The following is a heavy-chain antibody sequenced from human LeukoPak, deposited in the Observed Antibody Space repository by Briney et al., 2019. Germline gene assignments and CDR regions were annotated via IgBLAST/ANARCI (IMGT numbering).Heavy chain of an antibody. CDR2: ITGSGGST. J-gene: IGHJ4*02. D-gene: IGHD3-10*01. CDR1: GFTFSSYA. Sequence: GGSLRLSCAASGFTFSSYAMSWVRQAPGKGLEWVSVITGSGGSTYYADSVKGRFTISRDNSKNTLYPQMNSLRAEDTAVYYCAKEGVVRGVKALGYWGQGTLVTVSS. CDR3: AKEGVVRGVKALGY. V-gene: IGHV3-23*01.